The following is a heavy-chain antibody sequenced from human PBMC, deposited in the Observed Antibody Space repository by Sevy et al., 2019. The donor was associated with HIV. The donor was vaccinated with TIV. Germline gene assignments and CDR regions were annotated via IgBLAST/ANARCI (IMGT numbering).Heavy chain of an antibody. CDR2: ISYDASNT. CDR1: GFSFSTYG. CDR3: AKSGLAVAATYLTDH. Sequence: GGSLRLSCEASGFSFSTYGMHWVRQAPGKGLEWVAVISYDASNTYYADSVKGRFTTSRDNSKNTLYLQMESLRAEDTAVYYCAKSGLAVAATYLTDHWGQGTLVTVSS. D-gene: IGHD6-19*01. V-gene: IGHV3-30*18. J-gene: IGHJ5*02.